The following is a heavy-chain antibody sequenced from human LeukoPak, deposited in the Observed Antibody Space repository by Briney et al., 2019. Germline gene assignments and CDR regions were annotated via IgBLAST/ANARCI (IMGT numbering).Heavy chain of an antibody. CDR3: ARDLEVGATGGGDY. J-gene: IGHJ4*02. V-gene: IGHV1-69*01. CDR1: GGTFSSYA. Sequence: SVKVSCKASGGTFSSYAISWVRQAPGQGLEWMGGIIPIFGTANYAQKFQGRVTITADESTGTAYMELSSLRSEDTAVYYGARDLEVGATGGGDYWGQGTLVTVSS. D-gene: IGHD1-26*01. CDR2: IIPIFGTA.